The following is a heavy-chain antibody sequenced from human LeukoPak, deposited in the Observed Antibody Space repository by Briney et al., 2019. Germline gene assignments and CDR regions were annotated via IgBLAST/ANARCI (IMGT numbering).Heavy chain of an antibody. CDR1: GYTFTSYG. J-gene: IGHJ4*02. V-gene: IGHV1-18*01. CDR3: AAAYDSRYYFDY. CDR2: ISAYNGNT. Sequence: GASVKVSCTASGYTFTSYGISWVRQAPGQGLEWMGWISAYNGNTNYAQTLQGRVIMTTDTSTSTAYMELRSLRSDDTAVYYCAAAYDSRYYFDYWGQGTLVTVSS. D-gene: IGHD3-22*01.